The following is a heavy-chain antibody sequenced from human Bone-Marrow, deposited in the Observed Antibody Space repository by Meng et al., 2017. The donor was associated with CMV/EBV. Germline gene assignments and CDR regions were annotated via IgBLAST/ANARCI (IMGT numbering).Heavy chain of an antibody. CDR2: IIPIFGTA. CDR3: ARPYYYDSSGYYSFDY. CDR1: GGTFSSYA. V-gene: IGHV1-69*06. Sequence: GGTFSSYAISWVRQAPGQGLEWMGGIIPIFGTANYAQKFQGRVTITADKSTSTAYMELSSPRSEDTAVYYCARPYYYDSSGYYSFDYWGQGTLVTVS. D-gene: IGHD3-22*01. J-gene: IGHJ4*02.